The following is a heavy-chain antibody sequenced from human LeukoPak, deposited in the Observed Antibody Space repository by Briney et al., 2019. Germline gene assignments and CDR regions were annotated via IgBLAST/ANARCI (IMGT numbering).Heavy chain of an antibody. CDR2: IYYRGST. CDR3: ARSGSSWDRINWFDP. D-gene: IGHD6-13*01. Sequence: SETLSLTCSVSGGSISNYYWSWIRQPPGKGLEWIGYIYYRGSTNYNPSLKSRVTISVDTSKNQFSLKPSSVTAADTAVYYCARSGSSWDRINWFDPWGQGTLVTVSS. CDR1: GGSISNYY. J-gene: IGHJ5*02. V-gene: IGHV4-59*01.